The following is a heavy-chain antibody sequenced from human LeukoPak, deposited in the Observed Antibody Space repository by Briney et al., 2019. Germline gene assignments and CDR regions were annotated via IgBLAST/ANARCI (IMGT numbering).Heavy chain of an antibody. CDR1: GGSISSYY. D-gene: IGHD3-3*01. Sequence: PSETLSLTCTVSGGSISSYYWSWIRQPPGKGLEWIGYIYYSGSTNYNPSLKGRVTISVDTSKNQFSLKLSSVTAADTAVYYCARNSATIFGVVMDYFDYWGQGTLVTVSS. J-gene: IGHJ4*02. CDR3: ARNSATIFGVVMDYFDY. V-gene: IGHV4-59*01. CDR2: IYYSGST.